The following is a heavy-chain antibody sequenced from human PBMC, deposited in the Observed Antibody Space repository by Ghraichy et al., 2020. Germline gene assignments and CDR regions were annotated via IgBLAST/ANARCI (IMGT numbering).Heavy chain of an antibody. CDR2: ISSISSYI. V-gene: IGHV3-21*01. CDR3: ARGLSSSSFDY. CDR1: GFTFSSYS. Sequence: GGSLRLSCAASGFTFSSYSMNWVRQVPGKGLEWVSSISSISSYIYYSDSVKGRFTISRDNAKNSLYMQMNSLRAEDTAVYYCARGLSSSSFDYWGQGTLVTVSS. J-gene: IGHJ4*02. D-gene: IGHD6-6*01.